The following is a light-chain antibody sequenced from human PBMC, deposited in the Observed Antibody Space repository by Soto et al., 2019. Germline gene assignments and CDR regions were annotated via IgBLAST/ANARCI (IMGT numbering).Light chain of an antibody. Sequence: EIFITQSPATLSLSPGERATLSCRASQSVNSKLAWYQQKPGQAPRLLIYGASSRATGIPDRFSGSGSGTDFTLTISRLEPEDFAVYYCQQYGSSPRTFGQGTKVDIK. CDR3: QQYGSSPRT. CDR2: GAS. CDR1: QSVNSK. J-gene: IGKJ1*01. V-gene: IGKV3-20*01.